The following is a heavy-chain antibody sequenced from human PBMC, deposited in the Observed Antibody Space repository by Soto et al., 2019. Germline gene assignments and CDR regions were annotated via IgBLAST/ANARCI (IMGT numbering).Heavy chain of an antibody. J-gene: IGHJ4*02. D-gene: IGHD5-12*01. CDR1: GFTFSSYS. V-gene: IGHV3-21*01. CDR3: ARDFRDGYYFAY. CDR2: ISSSTGYM. Sequence: EVQLVESGGGLVKPGGSLRLSCAASGFTFSSYSMNWVRQAPGKGLEWVSSISSSTGYMYYADSVKGRFTISRDNAKNSLYLQMNSLRAEDTAVYYCARDFRDGYYFAYWGQGTLVTVSS.